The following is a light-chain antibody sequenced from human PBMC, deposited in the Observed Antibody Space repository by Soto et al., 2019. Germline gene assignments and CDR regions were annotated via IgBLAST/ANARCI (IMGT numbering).Light chain of an antibody. Sequence: FTESPSFLSVSRGKRPTLSCRASPSRRSHYLAWFQQHPGQAPRLLIYGACTRATGIPDRFSGSGSGTDFTLTMSRLEPEDLSVYYCQQYGSSSATFGQ. CDR3: QQYGSSSAT. V-gene: IGKV3-20*01. J-gene: IGKJ1*01. CDR1: PSRRSHY. CDR2: GAC.